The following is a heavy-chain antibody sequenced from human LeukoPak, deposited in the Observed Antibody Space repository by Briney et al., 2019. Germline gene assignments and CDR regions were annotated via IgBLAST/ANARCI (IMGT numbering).Heavy chain of an antibody. CDR1: GYTFTGYY. Sequence: ASVKVSCKASGYTFTGYYMHWVRQAPGQGLEWMGWINPNSGGTNYAQKFQGRVTMTRDTSISTAYMELSRLRSDDTAVYYCARSTMVRGVTFFDYWGQGTLVTVPS. J-gene: IGHJ4*02. V-gene: IGHV1-2*02. CDR3: ARSTMVRGVTFFDY. D-gene: IGHD3-10*01. CDR2: INPNSGGT.